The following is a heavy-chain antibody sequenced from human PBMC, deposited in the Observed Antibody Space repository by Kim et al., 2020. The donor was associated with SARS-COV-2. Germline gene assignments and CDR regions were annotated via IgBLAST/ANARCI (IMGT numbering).Heavy chain of an antibody. D-gene: IGHD2-21*02. CDR1: GFTFSSYA. CDR3: AKDLCGGDCYLPWEAFDI. J-gene: IGHJ3*02. V-gene: IGHV3-23*01. Sequence: GGSLRLSCAASGFTFSSYAMSWVRQAPGKGLEWVSAISGSGGSTYYADSVKGRFTISRDNSKNTLYLQMNSLRAEDTAVYYCAKDLCGGDCYLPWEAFDIWGQGTMVTVSS. CDR2: ISGSGGST.